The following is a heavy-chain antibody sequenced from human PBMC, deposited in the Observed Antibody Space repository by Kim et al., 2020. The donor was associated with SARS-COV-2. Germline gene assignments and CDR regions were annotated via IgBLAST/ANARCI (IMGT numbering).Heavy chain of an antibody. J-gene: IGHJ5*02. CDR1: GFTFSSYS. V-gene: IGHV3-48*04. CDR2: ISSSSSTI. Sequence: GGSLRLSCAASGFTFSSYSMNWVRQAPGKGLEWVSYISSSSSTIYYADSVKGRFTISRDNAKNSLYLQMNSLRAEDTAVYYCARMIRRGVISLYWFDPWGQGTLVTVSS. D-gene: IGHD3-10*01. CDR3: ARMIRRGVISLYWFDP.